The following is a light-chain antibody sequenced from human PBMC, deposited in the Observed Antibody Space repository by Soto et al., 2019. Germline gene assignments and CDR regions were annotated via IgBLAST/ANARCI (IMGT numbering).Light chain of an antibody. CDR2: SNN. V-gene: IGLV1-44*01. CDR1: SSNIGSNT. J-gene: IGLJ2*01. CDR3: ASWDDSLSGFVV. Sequence: QSALTQPPSASGTPGQRVTISCSGSSSNIGSNTVTWYQQLPGTAPKLLIYSNNQRPSGVPDRFSGSKSGTSASLAISGLQSEDEADYYCASWDDSLSGFVVFGGGTKVTVL.